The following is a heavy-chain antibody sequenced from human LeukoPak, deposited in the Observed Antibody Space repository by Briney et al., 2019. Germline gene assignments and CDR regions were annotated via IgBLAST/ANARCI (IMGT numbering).Heavy chain of an antibody. CDR2: IYYSGAT. Sequence: SETLSLTCSVSGGSISTYYWNWIRQPPGKGLEWIGYIYYSGATNYNPSLKSRVTISVDTSKNQFSLKLSSVTAADTAVYYCARGVYIAAAQYGFWGQGTLVTVSS. J-gene: IGHJ4*02. V-gene: IGHV4-59*01. CDR3: ARGVYIAAAQYGF. CDR1: GGSISTYY. D-gene: IGHD6-13*01.